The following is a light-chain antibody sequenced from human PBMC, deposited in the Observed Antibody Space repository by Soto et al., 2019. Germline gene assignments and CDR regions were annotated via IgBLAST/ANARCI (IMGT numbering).Light chain of an antibody. J-gene: IGKJ4*01. Sequence: DIVMTQSPLSLPVTPGEPASISCRSSQSLLHSSGYNYVDWYLQKPGQSPQLLIHLGSTRASGVPDRFSGSGLGTDFTLKISRVEAEDVGVYYCMQALETPLTFGGGTRVEIK. CDR1: QSLLHSSGYNY. V-gene: IGKV2-28*01. CDR3: MQALETPLT. CDR2: LGS.